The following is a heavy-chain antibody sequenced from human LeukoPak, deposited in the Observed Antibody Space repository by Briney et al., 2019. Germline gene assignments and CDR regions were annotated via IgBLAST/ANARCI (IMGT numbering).Heavy chain of an antibody. V-gene: IGHV3-23*01. D-gene: IGHD3-16*01. Sequence: GGSLRLSCAASRFTFRNYAMSWVRQAPGRGLEWLCIISGTADSKYYADSVKGRFTISRDNPRSTLYLEMNILRAEGTAVYYCAKADATIGGAFDTWGQGTMVIVSS. CDR2: ISGTADSK. CDR3: AKADATIGGAFDT. J-gene: IGHJ3*02. CDR1: RFTFRNYA.